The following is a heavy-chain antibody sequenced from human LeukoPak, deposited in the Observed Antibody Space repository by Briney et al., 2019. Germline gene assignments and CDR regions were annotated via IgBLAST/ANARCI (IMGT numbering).Heavy chain of an antibody. D-gene: IGHD3-22*01. CDR2: IYYSGST. J-gene: IGHJ4*02. V-gene: IGHV4-31*03. Sequence: PSETLSLTCTVSGGSISSSGYYWSWIRQHPGKGLEWIGYIYYSGSTYYNPSLKSRVTISVDTSKNQFSLKLSSVTAADTAVYYCARAEYYYDSSGYRAQVFDYWGQGTLVTVSS. CDR3: ARAEYYYDSSGYRAQVFDY. CDR1: GGSISSSGYY.